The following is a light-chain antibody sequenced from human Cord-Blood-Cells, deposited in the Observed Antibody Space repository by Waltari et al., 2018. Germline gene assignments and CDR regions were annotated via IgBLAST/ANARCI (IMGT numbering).Light chain of an antibody. Sequence: AIQLTQSPSSLSASVGDRVTIPCRASQGISSALAWYQPKPGKAPKLLIYDASSLESGVPSRFSGSGSGTDFTLTISSLQPEDFATYYCQQFNSYPLTFGQGTRLEIK. CDR2: DAS. CDR1: QGISSA. CDR3: QQFNSYPLT. J-gene: IGKJ5*01. V-gene: IGKV1-13*02.